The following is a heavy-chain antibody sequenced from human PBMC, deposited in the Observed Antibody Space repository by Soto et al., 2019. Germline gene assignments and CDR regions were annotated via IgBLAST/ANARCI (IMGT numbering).Heavy chain of an antibody. J-gene: IGHJ4*02. CDR1: GGSISCGGYS. CDR2: IYHSGST. CDR3: AGSSSWTRGAFDY. V-gene: IGHV4-30-2*01. D-gene: IGHD6-13*01. Sequence: QLQLQESGSGLVKPSQTLSLTCAVSGGSISCGGYSWSWIRQPPGKGLEWIGYIYHSGSTYYNPSLKSRVTISVDRSKNQFSLKLSSVTAADTAVYYCAGSSSWTRGAFDYWGQGTLVTVSS.